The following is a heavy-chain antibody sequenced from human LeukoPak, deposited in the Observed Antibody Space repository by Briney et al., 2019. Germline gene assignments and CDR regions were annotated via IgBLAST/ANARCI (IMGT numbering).Heavy chain of an antibody. V-gene: IGHV1-69*05. CDR3: ASNGMATITYFDY. J-gene: IGHJ4*02. Sequence: SVKVSCKASGYTFTSYGISWVRQAPGQGLEWMGGIIPIFGTANYAQKFQGRVTITTDESTSTAYMELSSLRSEDTAVYYCASNGMATITYFDYWGQGTLVTVSS. D-gene: IGHD5-24*01. CDR1: GYTFTSYG. CDR2: IIPIFGTA.